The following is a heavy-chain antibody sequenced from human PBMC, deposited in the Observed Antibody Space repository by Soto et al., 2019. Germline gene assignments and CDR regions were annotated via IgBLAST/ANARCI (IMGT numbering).Heavy chain of an antibody. V-gene: IGHV1-2*02. J-gene: IGHJ3*02. CDR2: INPNSGGT. CDR1: GYTFTGYY. Sequence: GASVKVSCKASGYTFTGYYMHWVRQAPGQGLEWMGWINPNSGGTNYAQKFQGRVTMTRDTSISTAYMELSRLRSDDTAVYYRARNMRTMIVVVPTSDAFDIWGQGTMVTVSS. CDR3: ARNMRTMIVVVPTSDAFDI. D-gene: IGHD3-22*01.